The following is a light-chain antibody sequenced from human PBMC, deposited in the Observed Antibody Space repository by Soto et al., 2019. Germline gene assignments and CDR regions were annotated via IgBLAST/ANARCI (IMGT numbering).Light chain of an antibody. CDR1: QTVTSY. CDR2: AAS. Sequence: DVQMTQSPSSLSASVGDSLTLTCRASQTVTSYLNWSQQKPGKAPKLLIYAASTLQSGVPSRFSGSGSGTEFTLTIISLQPEDFATYYCQQSYRFPKTFGRGTKVDIK. V-gene: IGKV1-39*01. J-gene: IGKJ1*01. CDR3: QQSYRFPKT.